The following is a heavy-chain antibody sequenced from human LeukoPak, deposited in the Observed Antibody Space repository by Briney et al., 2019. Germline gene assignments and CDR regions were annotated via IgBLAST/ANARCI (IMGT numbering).Heavy chain of an antibody. CDR2: IYYSGST. CDR1: GGSISSYY. J-gene: IGHJ4*02. D-gene: IGHD5-12*01. CDR3: ARLNDYNSGYDYVNVYCFDY. V-gene: IGHV4-59*08. Sequence: PSETLSLTCTVSGGSISSYYWSWIRQPPGKGLEWIGYIYYSGSTNYNPSLKSRVTISVGTSKNQFSLKLSSMTAADTAVYYCARLNDYNSGYDYVNVYCFDYWGQGTLVTVSS.